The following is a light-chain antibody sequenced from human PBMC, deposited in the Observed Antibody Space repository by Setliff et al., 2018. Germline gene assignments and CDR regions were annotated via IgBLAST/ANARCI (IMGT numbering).Light chain of an antibody. J-gene: IGLJ1*01. CDR3: NSYTRGNSYV. CDR1: SSDVGAYNY. CDR2: DVS. Sequence: QSALTPPASVSGSPGQSITISCTGTSSDVGAYNYVSWYQQHPGKAPKRMIYDVSNRPTGVSNRFSGSKSGHTASLTISGLQAGDEADYYCNSYTRGNSYVVGNGTKV. V-gene: IGLV2-14*01.